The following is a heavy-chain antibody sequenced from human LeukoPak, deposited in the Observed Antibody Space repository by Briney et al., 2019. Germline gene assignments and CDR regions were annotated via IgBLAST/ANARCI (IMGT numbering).Heavy chain of an antibody. Sequence: GGSLRLSCAASGFTFSSYAMHWVRQAPGKGLEYVSAISSNGGSTYYANSVKGRFTISRDNSKNTLYLQMGSLRAEDMAVYYCARAVGFYYDSSGYDDYCGQGTLVTVSS. J-gene: IGHJ4*02. CDR1: GFTFSSYA. D-gene: IGHD3-22*01. CDR2: ISSNGGST. CDR3: ARAVGFYYDSSGYDDY. V-gene: IGHV3-64*01.